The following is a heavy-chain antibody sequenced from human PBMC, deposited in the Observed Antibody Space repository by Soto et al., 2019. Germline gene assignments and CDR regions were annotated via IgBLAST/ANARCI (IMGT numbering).Heavy chain of an antibody. J-gene: IGHJ6*02. CDR2: ISYDGSNK. D-gene: IGHD3-3*01. CDR3: ARVTRGHYDFWSGYYTRYYYYYGMDV. V-gene: IGHV3-30-3*01. Sequence: RRLSCAASGFTFSSYAMHWVRQAPGKGLEWVAVISYDGSNKYYADSVKGRFTISRDNSKNTLYLQMNSLRAEDTAVYYCARVTRGHYDFWSGYYTRYYYYYGMDVWGQGTTVTVSS. CDR1: GFTFSSYA.